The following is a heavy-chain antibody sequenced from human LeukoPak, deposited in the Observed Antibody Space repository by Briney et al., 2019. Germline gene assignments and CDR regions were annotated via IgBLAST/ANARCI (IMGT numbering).Heavy chain of an antibody. D-gene: IGHD4-17*01. CDR2: ISSSSSYT. J-gene: IGHJ3*02. CDR3: ARGYGDYI. Sequence: GGSLRLSCATSGFTFSDCYMNWIRQAPGKGLEWISYISSSSSYTNYADSVKGRFTISRDNAKNSLYLQMNSLRAGDTAVYYCARGYGDYIWGQGTMVTVSS. CDR1: GFTFSDCY. V-gene: IGHV3-11*05.